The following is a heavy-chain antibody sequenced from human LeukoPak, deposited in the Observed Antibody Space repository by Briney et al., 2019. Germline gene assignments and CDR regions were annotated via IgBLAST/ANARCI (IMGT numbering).Heavy chain of an antibody. J-gene: IGHJ3*02. CDR2: ISGSGSST. V-gene: IGHV3-23*01. CDR1: GLTFSSYA. CDR3: ARESAGAFDI. Sequence: GGSLRLSCAASGLTFSSYAMDWVRQAPGKGPEWVSGISGSGSSTNYADSVKGRFTISRDNAKNSLYLQMNSLRAEDTAVYYCARESAGAFDIWGRGTMVTVSS.